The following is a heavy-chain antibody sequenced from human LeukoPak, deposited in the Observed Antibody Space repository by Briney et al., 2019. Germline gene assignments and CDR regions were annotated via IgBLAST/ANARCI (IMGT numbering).Heavy chain of an antibody. J-gene: IGHJ3*02. Sequence: ASVKVSCKASGYTFATYYIHWVRQAPGQGLEWMGIINPKTGITNYAQKFQGRVTITRDTSASTVYMDLGSLKSEDTAVYYCARAGGFGITMIVVVPGAFDIWGQGTMVTVSS. CDR1: GYTFATYY. V-gene: IGHV1-46*01. CDR3: ARAGGFGITMIVVVPGAFDI. CDR2: INPKTGIT. D-gene: IGHD3-22*01.